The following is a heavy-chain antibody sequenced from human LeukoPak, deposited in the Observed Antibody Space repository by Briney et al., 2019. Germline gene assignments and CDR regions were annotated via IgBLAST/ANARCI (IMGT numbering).Heavy chain of an antibody. D-gene: IGHD6-6*01. Sequence: PGGSLRLSCAASGFTFSSYWMSWARQAPGKGLEWVANIKQDGSEKYYVDSVKGRFTISRDNAKNSLYLQMNSLRAEDTAVYYWARGSRSDAFDIGGQGTRVTVSS. CDR1: GFTFSSYW. V-gene: IGHV3-7*01. CDR2: IKQDGSEK. CDR3: ARGSRSDAFDI. J-gene: IGHJ3*02.